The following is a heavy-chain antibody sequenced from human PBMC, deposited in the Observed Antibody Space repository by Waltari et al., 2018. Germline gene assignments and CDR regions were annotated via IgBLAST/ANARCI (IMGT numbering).Heavy chain of an antibody. CDR2: ISYDGSNK. J-gene: IGHJ4*02. Sequence: QVQLVESGGGVVQPGRSLRLSCAASGFTFSSYAMHWVRPAPGKGLEWVAVISYDGSNKYYADSVKGRFTISRDNSKNTLYLQMNSLRAEDTAVYYCARDGGGLLLWFRGFDYWGQGTLVTVSS. D-gene: IGHD3-10*01. CDR3: ARDGGGLLLWFRGFDY. CDR1: GFTFSSYA. V-gene: IGHV3-30-3*01.